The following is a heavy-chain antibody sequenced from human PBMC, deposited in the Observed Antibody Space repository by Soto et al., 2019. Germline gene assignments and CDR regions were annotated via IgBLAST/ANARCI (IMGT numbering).Heavy chain of an antibody. V-gene: IGHV3-33*01. J-gene: IGHJ4*02. D-gene: IGHD2-21*01. CDR3: ASDRGGGAGGINHALDY. CDR2: IWYDGSNK. Sequence: GSLRLSCAASGFTFSSYGMHWFRQAPGKGLEWVAVIWYDGSNKYYADSVKGRFTISRDNSKNTLYLQMNSLRAEDTAVYYCASDRGGGAGGINHALDYWGQGTLVTVSS. CDR1: GFTFSSYG.